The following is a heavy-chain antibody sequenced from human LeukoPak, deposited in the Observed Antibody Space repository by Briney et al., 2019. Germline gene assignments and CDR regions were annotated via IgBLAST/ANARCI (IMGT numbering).Heavy chain of an antibody. CDR1: GYTFTSYG. J-gene: IGHJ5*02. V-gene: IGHV1-18*01. CDR2: ISAYNGNT. D-gene: IGHD6-13*01. Sequence: VASVKVSCKASGYTFTSYGISWVRQAPGQGLEWMGWISAYNGNTNYAQKLQGRVTMTTDTSTSTAYMELRSLRSDDTAVYYCARDRGYSSSFNWFDPWGQGTLVTVSS. CDR3: ARDRGYSSSFNWFDP.